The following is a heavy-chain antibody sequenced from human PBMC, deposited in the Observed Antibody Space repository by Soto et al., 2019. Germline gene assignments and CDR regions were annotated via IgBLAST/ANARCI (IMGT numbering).Heavy chain of an antibody. J-gene: IGHJ4*02. D-gene: IGHD3-3*01. V-gene: IGHV3-53*02. Sequence: EVQLVETGGGLIQPGGSLRLSCAASGFTVSSNYMSWVRQAPGKGLEWVSVIYSGGSTYYADSVKGRFTISRDNSKNTLYLQMNSLRAEDTAVYYCARGITIFGVVTLNDYWGQGTLVTVSS. CDR3: ARGITIFGVVTLNDY. CDR1: GFTVSSNY. CDR2: IYSGGST.